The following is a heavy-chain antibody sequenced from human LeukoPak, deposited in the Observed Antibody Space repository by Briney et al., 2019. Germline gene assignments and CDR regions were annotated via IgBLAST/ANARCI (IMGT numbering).Heavy chain of an antibody. CDR3: AREHRAAADSSGYYYVFDY. D-gene: IGHD3-22*01. Sequence: TSSETLSLTCTVSGGSISSYYWSWIRQPPGKGLEWIGYIYYSGSTNYNPSLKSRVTISVDTSKNQFSLKLSSVTAADTAVYYCAREHRAAADSSGYYYVFDYWGQGTLVTVSS. CDR1: GGSISSYY. CDR2: IYYSGST. J-gene: IGHJ4*02. V-gene: IGHV4-59*01.